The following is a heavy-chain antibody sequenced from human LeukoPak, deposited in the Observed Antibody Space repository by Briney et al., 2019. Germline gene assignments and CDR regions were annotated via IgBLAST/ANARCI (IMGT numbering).Heavy chain of an antibody. D-gene: IGHD4-17*01. CDR3: ARADLGGDYGADY. CDR2: IYYSGST. V-gene: IGHV4-59*01. Sequence: SETLSLTCAVYGGSFSGYYWSWIRQPPGKGLEWIGYIYYSGSTNYNPSLKSRVTISVDTSKNQFSLKLSSVTAADTAVYYCARADLGGDYGADYWGQGTLVTVSS. CDR1: GGSFSGYY. J-gene: IGHJ4*02.